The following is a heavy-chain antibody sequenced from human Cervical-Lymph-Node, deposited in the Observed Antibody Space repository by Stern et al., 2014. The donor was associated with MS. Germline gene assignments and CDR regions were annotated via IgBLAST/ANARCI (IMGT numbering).Heavy chain of an antibody. Sequence: VQLVESGAEVKKPGESLKISCKGSGYSFTAYWIAWVRQMPGKGLEWTGISYPGDSDTRYSPSVQGPVTISADKSISTAYLQWSSLKTADSAIYYCARDYGDYAFDYWGQGTLVTVSS. D-gene: IGHD4-17*01. J-gene: IGHJ4*02. CDR2: SYPGDSDT. V-gene: IGHV5-51*01. CDR1: GYSFTAYW. CDR3: ARDYGDYAFDY.